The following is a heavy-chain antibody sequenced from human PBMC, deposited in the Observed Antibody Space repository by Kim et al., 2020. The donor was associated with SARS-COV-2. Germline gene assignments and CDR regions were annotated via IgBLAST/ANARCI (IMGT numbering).Heavy chain of an antibody. D-gene: IGHD6-13*01. J-gene: IGHJ6*02. Sequence: SVKVSCKASGGTFSSYAISWVRQAPGQGLEWMGGIIPIFGTANYAQKFQGRVTITADESTSTAYMELSSLRSEDTAVYYFARRRRWAAAGTSRASYYYYGMDVWGQGTTVTVSS. CDR3: ARRRRWAAAGTSRASYYYYGMDV. CDR2: IIPIFGTA. V-gene: IGHV1-69*13. CDR1: GGTFSSYA.